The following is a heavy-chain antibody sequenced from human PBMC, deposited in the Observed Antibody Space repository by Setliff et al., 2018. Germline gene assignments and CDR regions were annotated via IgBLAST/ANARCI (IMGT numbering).Heavy chain of an antibody. CDR1: GGSFNVYF. CDR3: ARGRMRGSCSGPSCTYDPFDI. V-gene: IGHV4-34*01. J-gene: IGHJ3*02. Sequence: CAVYGGSFNVYFGSWIRQPPGKGLEWIGEISHSGSTNYNPSQKSRVTMSVDKSENQFSLILRSVTAADTAVYYCARGRMRGSCSGPSCTYDPFDIWGQGTPVTVS. CDR2: ISHSGST. D-gene: IGHD2-2*01.